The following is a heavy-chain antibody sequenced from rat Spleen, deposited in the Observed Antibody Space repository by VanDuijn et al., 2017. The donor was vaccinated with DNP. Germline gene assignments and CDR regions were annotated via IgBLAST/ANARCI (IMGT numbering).Heavy chain of an antibody. D-gene: IGHD1-12*01. J-gene: IGHJ4*01. Sequence: EVLLVESDGGLVQPGRSLKLSCAVSGFTFSDYYMAWVRQAPAKGLEWVATISYNGGTPYYRDSVKCRFTISSDNAQSTLYLQLDSLRSEDTATYYCARHRTIMPYYYAIDSCGQGASVTVSS. CDR2: ISYNGGTP. V-gene: IGHV5-7*01. CDR3: ARHRTIMPYYYAIDS. CDR1: GFTFSDYY.